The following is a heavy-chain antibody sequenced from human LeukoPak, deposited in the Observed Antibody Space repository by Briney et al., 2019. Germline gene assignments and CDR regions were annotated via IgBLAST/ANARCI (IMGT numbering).Heavy chain of an antibody. Sequence: GGSLRLSCAASGFTFSSYEMNWVRQAPGKGLGWVSYISSSGSTIYYADSVKGRFTISRDNAKNSLYLQMNSLRAEDTAVYYCARGRTARAFDIWGQGTMVTVSS. J-gene: IGHJ3*02. CDR2: ISSSGSTI. CDR3: ARGRTARAFDI. V-gene: IGHV3-48*03. CDR1: GFTFSSYE.